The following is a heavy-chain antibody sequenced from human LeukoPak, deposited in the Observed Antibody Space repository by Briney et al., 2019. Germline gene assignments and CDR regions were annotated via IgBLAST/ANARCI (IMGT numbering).Heavy chain of an antibody. CDR1: GYTFTGYF. CDR3: ARDLSSTPNWELDY. Sequence: ASVKVSCKASGYTFTGYFMHWVRQAPGQGREWMGRINPNSGDTNYAQNFQGRVTMTRDTSISTAYMELSRLGSDDTAVYYCARDLSSTPNWELDYWGQGTLVTVSS. J-gene: IGHJ4*02. V-gene: IGHV1-2*06. CDR2: INPNSGDT. D-gene: IGHD7-27*01.